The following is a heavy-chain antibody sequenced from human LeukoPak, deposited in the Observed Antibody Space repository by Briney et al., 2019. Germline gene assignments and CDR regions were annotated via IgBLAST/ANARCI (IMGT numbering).Heavy chain of an antibody. Sequence: SETLSLTCTVSGGSIRSCCYYWGWIRQPPGEGLEWIGNIYYSGSTYYNPSLKSRVTISLDTSKNQFSLRLSSVTAADTAMYYCARYGGSPPFDYWGQGTLVTVSS. CDR3: ARYGGSPPFDY. V-gene: IGHV4-39*07. J-gene: IGHJ4*02. D-gene: IGHD4-23*01. CDR2: IYYSGST. CDR1: GGSIRSCCYY.